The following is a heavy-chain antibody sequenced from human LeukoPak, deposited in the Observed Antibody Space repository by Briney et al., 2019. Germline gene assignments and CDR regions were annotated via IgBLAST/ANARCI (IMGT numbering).Heavy chain of an antibody. D-gene: IGHD3-22*01. Sequence: VASVKVSCKPSGGTFSSYAISWVRQAPGQGLEWMGGIIPIFGTANYAQKFQGRVTITADESTSTAYMELSSLRSEDTAVYYCATSYDSSGYYYGDGAFDIWGQGTMVTVSS. CDR3: ATSYDSSGYYYGDGAFDI. J-gene: IGHJ3*02. V-gene: IGHV1-69*13. CDR1: GGTFSSYA. CDR2: IIPIFGTA.